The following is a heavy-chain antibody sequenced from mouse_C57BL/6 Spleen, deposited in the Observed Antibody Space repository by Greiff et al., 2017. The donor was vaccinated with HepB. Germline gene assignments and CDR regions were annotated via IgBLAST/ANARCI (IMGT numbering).Heavy chain of an antibody. CDR1: GFNIKDYY. Sequence: EVKLMESGAELVRPGASVKLSCTASGFNIKDYYMHWVKQRPEQGLEWIGRIDPEDGDTEYAPKFQGKATMTADTSSNTAYLQLSSLTSEDTAVYYCTLLWYPAWFAYWGQGTLVTVSA. D-gene: IGHD1-1*02. V-gene: IGHV14-1*01. J-gene: IGHJ3*01. CDR2: IDPEDGDT. CDR3: TLLWYPAWFAY.